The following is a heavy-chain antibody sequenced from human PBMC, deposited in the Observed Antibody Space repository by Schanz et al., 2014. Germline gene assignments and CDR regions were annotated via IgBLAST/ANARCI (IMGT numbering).Heavy chain of an antibody. V-gene: IGHV3-74*01. CDR2: ITSDGSST. CDR3: ARDHPWGIYGMDV. J-gene: IGHJ6*02. D-gene: IGHD3-16*01. CDR1: GFTFSSYW. Sequence: EVQLVESGGGLVQPGGSLRLSCAASGFTFSSYWMHWVRQAPGKGLVWVSRITSDGSSTSYADSVKGRFTISRDNAKNALYLQMNSLRGEDTAVYYCARDHPWGIYGMDVWGQGTTVTVSS.